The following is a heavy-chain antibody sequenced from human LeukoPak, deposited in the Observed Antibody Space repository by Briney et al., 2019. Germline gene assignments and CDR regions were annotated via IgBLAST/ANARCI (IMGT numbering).Heavy chain of an antibody. V-gene: IGHV4-4*08. D-gene: IGHD2-15*01. CDR2: IWNSGIT. J-gene: IGHJ4*02. CDR1: TGSMPTYY. CDR3: ARDRGSAGGFDY. Sequence: SSETLSLTCTVSTGSMPTYYWSWIRQPPGKGLEWIGFIWNSGITNYNPSLKSRITISADTSKNQFSLKLSSVTAADTAVYYCARDRGSAGGFDYWGQGALVTVSS.